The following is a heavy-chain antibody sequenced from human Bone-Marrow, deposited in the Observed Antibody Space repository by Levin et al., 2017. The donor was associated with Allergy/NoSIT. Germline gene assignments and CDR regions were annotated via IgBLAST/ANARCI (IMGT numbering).Heavy chain of an antibody. D-gene: IGHD2-15*01. V-gene: IGHV5-51*01. J-gene: IGHJ6*02. CDR3: ARVLHCGGGRRGYGMDV. Sequence: GESLKISCQGSGYSFTNYWIGWVRQMPGKGLEWMGIIYPGDSDTRYSPSFQGQVTISADKSISTAYLQWSSLKASDTAVYYCARVLHCGGGRRGYGMDVWGQGTTVTVSS. CDR2: IYPGDSDT. CDR1: GYSFTNYW.